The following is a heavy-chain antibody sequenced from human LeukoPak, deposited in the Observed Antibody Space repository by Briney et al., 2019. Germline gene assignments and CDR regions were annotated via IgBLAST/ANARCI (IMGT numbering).Heavy chain of an antibody. J-gene: IGHJ3*02. D-gene: IGHD3-22*01. V-gene: IGHV3-23*01. Sequence: GGSLRLSCAASGFTFSIYDMTWVRQAPGRGLEWVSSIRPSGDNTYYGDSVKGRFTISRDNSKNTVYLQMNNMRVDDTAVYYCASKWVTYYYNSSYYHYPTDVFDIWGQGTMVTVSS. CDR3: ASKWVTYYYNSSYYHYPTDVFDI. CDR2: IRPSGDNT. CDR1: GFTFSIYD.